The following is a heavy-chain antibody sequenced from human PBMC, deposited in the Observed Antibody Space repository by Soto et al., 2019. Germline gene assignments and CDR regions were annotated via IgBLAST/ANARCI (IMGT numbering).Heavy chain of an antibody. Sequence: GESLKSSCKGSGHSFTSYWIGWVRQMPGKGLEWMGIIYSGDSDTRYSPSFQGQVTISADKSISTAYLQWSSLKASDTAMYYCARRIAARPGSLYYFDYWGQGTPVTVSS. J-gene: IGHJ4*02. V-gene: IGHV5-51*01. CDR3: ARRIAARPGSLYYFDY. CDR2: IYSGDSDT. D-gene: IGHD6-6*01. CDR1: GHSFTSYW.